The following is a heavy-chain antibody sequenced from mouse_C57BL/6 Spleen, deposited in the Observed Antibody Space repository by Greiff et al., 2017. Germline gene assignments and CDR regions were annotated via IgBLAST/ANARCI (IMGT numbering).Heavy chain of an antibody. J-gene: IGHJ2*01. CDR3: ARSSNYVEGGDY. Sequence: VQLKQSGPVLVKPGASVKMSCKASGYTFTDYYMNWVKQSHGKSLEWIGVINPYNGGTSYNQKFKGKATLTVDKSSSTAYMELNSLTSEDSAVYYCARSSNYVEGGDYWGQGTTLTVSS. CDR1: GYTFTDYY. D-gene: IGHD2-5*01. CDR2: INPYNGGT. V-gene: IGHV1-19*01.